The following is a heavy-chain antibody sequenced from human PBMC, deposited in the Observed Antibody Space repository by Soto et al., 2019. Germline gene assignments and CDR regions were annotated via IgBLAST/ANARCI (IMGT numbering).Heavy chain of an antibody. CDR3: AKERKNDWNYVYYGMDV. J-gene: IGHJ6*02. Sequence: PGGSLRLSCAASGFTFSSYGMHWVRQAPGKGLEWVAVISYDGSNKYYADSVKGRFTISRDNSKNTLYLQMNSLRAEDTAVYYCAKERKNDWNYVYYGMDVWGQGTTVTVSS. CDR1: GFTFSSYG. CDR2: ISYDGSNK. D-gene: IGHD1-7*01. V-gene: IGHV3-30*18.